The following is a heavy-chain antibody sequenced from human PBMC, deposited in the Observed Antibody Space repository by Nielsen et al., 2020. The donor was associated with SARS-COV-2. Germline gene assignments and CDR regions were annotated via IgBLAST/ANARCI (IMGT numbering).Heavy chain of an antibody. D-gene: IGHD6-19*01. CDR1: GGSISSSSYY. V-gene: IGHV4-39*02. Sequence: SETLSLTCTVSGGSISSSSYYWGWIRQPPGKGLEWIGSIYYSGSTYYNPSLKSRVTISVDTSKNQFSLKLSSVTAADTAVYYCARDDSSGCPWGQGTLVTVSS. CDR3: ARDDSSGCP. J-gene: IGHJ5*02. CDR2: IYYSGST.